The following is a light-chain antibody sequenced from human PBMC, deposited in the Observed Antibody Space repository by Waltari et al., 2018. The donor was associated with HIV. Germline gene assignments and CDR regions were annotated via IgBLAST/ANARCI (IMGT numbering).Light chain of an antibody. V-gene: IGLV2-23*02. CDR1: SGDVGTYNL. CDR2: EVN. J-gene: IGLJ3*02. Sequence: QSALTQPASVSGSPGQSITMSCTGASGDVGTYNLVSWYQQHPGKAPKLMIYEVNKRPSVVSNRFSGSTSGNTASLTIAGLQAEDEAHYFCCSFTGDSTWVFGGGTKLTVL. CDR3: CSFTGDSTWV.